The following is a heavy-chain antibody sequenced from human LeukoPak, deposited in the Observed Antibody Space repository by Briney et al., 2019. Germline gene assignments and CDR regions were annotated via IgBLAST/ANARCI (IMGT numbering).Heavy chain of an antibody. CDR1: GFTFSSYA. CDR2: ISSNGGST. D-gene: IGHD3-22*01. J-gene: IGHJ4*02. Sequence: GGSLRLSCAASGFTFSSYAMHWVRQAPGKGLEYVSAISSNGGSTYYANSVKGRFTISRDNSKNTLYLQMGSLRAEDMAVYYCARDHHYYDSSGYPKAPDYRGQGTLVTVSS. CDR3: ARDHHYYDSSGYPKAPDY. V-gene: IGHV3-64*01.